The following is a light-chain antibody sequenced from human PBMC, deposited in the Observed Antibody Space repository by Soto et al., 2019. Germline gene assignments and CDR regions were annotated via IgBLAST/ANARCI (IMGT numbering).Light chain of an antibody. CDR1: SSDVGGYNY. Sequence: QSALTQPASVSGSPGQSITISCTGTSSDVGGYNYVSWYQQNPGKAPKLMIYEVSHRPSGVSTLFSGSTSGKTSALTISGIQAEDEADYSCSSYTSSSTYVFGTGTKVTVL. V-gene: IGLV2-14*01. CDR2: EVS. J-gene: IGLJ1*01. CDR3: SSYTSSSTYV.